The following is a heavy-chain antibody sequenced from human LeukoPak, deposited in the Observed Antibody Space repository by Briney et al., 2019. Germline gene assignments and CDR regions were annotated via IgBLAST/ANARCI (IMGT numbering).Heavy chain of an antibody. CDR3: ARDLNSSGYLLNFDY. J-gene: IGHJ4*02. CDR1: GYTFTGYY. D-gene: IGHD3-22*01. V-gene: IGHV1-2*02. CDR2: INPNSGGT. Sequence: GASVKVSCKASGYTFTGYYMHWVRQAPGQGLEWMGWINPNSGGTNYAQKFQGRVTMTRDTSISTAYMEPSRLRSDDTAVYYCARDLNSSGYLLNFDYWGQGTLVTVSS.